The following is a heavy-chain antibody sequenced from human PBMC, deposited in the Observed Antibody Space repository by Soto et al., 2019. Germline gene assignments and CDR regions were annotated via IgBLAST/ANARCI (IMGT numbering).Heavy chain of an antibody. D-gene: IGHD3-16*02. CDR3: ARDHRFGDNWAFDP. CDR2: TYYGGNT. J-gene: IGHJ5*02. Sequence: SETLSLTCTVSGGSISSYYWSWIRQPPGKGLEWIGETYYGGNTNYNPSLKSRVTISMDKSKNQFSLNLYSVTAADTAVYYCARDHRFGDNWAFDPWGQGTLVTVSS. V-gene: IGHV4-59*12. CDR1: GGSISSYY.